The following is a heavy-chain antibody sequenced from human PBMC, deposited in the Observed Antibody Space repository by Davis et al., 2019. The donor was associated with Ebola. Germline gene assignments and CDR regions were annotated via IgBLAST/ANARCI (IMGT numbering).Heavy chain of an antibody. CDR1: GFSINDPY. CDR2: LRTGGTYT. D-gene: IGHD1-26*01. J-gene: IGHJ3*02. Sequence: GESLKISCAASGFSINDPYMNWLRQAPGKGLEWLSYLRTGGTYTNYVDSVRGRFTISRDVAKNTLYLQMDSLRVEDTAIYYCAKDTSNIWFDIWGQGTNVTVSS. CDR3: AKDTSNIWFDI. V-gene: IGHV3-11*05.